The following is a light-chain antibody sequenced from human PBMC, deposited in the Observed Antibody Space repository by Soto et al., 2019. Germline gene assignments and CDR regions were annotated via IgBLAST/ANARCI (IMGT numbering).Light chain of an antibody. J-gene: IGLJ3*02. V-gene: IGLV2-14*01. Sequence: QSALTQPASVSGAPGQSITISCTGTSGDVGPYNFVAWYQQHPGKVPKLIIFEVIYRPSGVSSRFSGSKSGNTASLTISDLQTDEEDDYYCSSYTSLKTRVFGGGTKLTVL. CDR2: EVI. CDR3: SSYTSLKTRV. CDR1: SGDVGPYNF.